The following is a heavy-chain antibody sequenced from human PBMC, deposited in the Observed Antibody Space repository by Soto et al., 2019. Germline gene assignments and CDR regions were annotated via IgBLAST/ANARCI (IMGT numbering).Heavy chain of an antibody. D-gene: IGHD2-2*01. Sequence: PGESLKISCAASGFTFSTYAMSWVRQAPRKGLEWVSAISGNGGDYTYYADSVKGRFTISRDNSKNTLYLQMNSLRAEDTAVYYCVPLCRYCSTTTPSWGQGTLVTVSS. J-gene: IGHJ4*02. CDR2: ISGNGGDYT. V-gene: IGHV3-23*01. CDR1: GFTFSTYA. CDR3: VPLCRYCSTTTPS.